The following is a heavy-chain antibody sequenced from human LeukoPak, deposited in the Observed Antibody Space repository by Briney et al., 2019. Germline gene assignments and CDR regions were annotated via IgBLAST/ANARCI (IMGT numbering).Heavy chain of an antibody. CDR1: GGSFSGYY. J-gene: IGHJ4*02. Sequence: SETLSLTCAAYGGSFSGYYWSWIRQPPGKGLEWIGEINHSGSTNYNPSLKSRVTISVDTSKNQFSLKLSSVTAADTAVYYCAQSPGAFDYWGQGTLVTVSS. D-gene: IGHD1-14*01. V-gene: IGHV4-34*01. CDR3: AQSPGAFDY. CDR2: INHSGST.